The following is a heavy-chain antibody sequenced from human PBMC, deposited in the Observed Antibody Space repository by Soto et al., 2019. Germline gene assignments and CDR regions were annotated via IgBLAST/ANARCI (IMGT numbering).Heavy chain of an antibody. CDR1: ADSFSSYG. CDR3: ARVFPDGWVEPGVGRGYLDT. CDR2: IIPIFGTT. J-gene: IGHJ4*01. D-gene: IGHD3-3*01. Sequence: QVQLVQSGAEVKEPGSAVKVSCKAPADSFSSYGISWVRQAPGQGLEWMGGIIPIFGTTNYAEKFQGRVTITADESTNTAYMELSSLRSEDTSLYYCARVFPDGWVEPGVGRGYLDTWGRGTLVTVSS. V-gene: IGHV1-69*01.